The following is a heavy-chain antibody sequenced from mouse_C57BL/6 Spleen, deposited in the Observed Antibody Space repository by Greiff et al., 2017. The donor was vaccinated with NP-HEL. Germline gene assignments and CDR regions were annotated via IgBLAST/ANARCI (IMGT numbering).Heavy chain of an antibody. V-gene: IGHV5-17*01. J-gene: IGHJ4*01. CDR2: ISSGSSTI. CDR1: GFTFSDYG. CDR3: ARVYYDYDAMDY. Sequence: EVKLVESGGGLVKPGGSLKLSCAASGFTFSDYGMHWVRQAPEQGLEWVAYISSGSSTIYYADTVKGRFTISRDNAKNTLFLQMTSLRSEDTAMYYCARVYYDYDAMDYWGQGTSVTVSS. D-gene: IGHD2-1*01.